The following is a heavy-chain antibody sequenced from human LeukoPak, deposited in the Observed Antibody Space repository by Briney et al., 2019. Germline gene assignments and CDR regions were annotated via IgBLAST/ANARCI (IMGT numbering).Heavy chain of an antibody. D-gene: IGHD3-3*01. CDR3: AKVNDFWSAFDY. J-gene: IGHJ4*02. CDR1: GFTFSSYA. V-gene: IGHV3-23*01. CDR2: ISGSGGST. Sequence: GGSLRLSCAASGFTFSSYAMSWVRQAPGKGLEWVSAISGSGGSTYYADSVKGRFTISRDNSKNTLYLQVNSLRAEDTAVYYCAKVNDFWSAFDYWGQGTLVTVSS.